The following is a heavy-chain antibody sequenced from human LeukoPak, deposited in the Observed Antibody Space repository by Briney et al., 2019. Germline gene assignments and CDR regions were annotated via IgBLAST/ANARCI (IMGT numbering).Heavy chain of an antibody. Sequence: ASVKVSCKASGYTFTSYAMHWVRQAPGQRLEWMGWINAGNGNTKYSEKFQGRVTITRDTSASTAYMDLSSLRSDDTAADYCARIVGASLLFEYWGQGTLVTVSS. CDR2: INAGNGNT. J-gene: IGHJ4*02. CDR1: GYTFTSYA. V-gene: IGHV1-3*01. CDR3: ARIVGASLLFEY. D-gene: IGHD1-26*01.